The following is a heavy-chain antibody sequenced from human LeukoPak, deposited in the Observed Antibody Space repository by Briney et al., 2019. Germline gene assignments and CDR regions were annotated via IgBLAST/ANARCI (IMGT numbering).Heavy chain of an antibody. CDR2: IYYTGNT. D-gene: IGHD6-19*01. CDR3: ARLRALAGHRGAFDI. Sequence: SETLSLTCTVSGDSISNHIYYWDWTRQPPGKGLEWIGTIYYTGNTYYNSSLRSRVTLSVDTSQNQFSLLLTSVYAADTAVYYCARLRALAGHRGAFDIWGQGTMVSVSS. CDR1: GDSISNHIYY. V-gene: IGHV4-39*01. J-gene: IGHJ3*02.